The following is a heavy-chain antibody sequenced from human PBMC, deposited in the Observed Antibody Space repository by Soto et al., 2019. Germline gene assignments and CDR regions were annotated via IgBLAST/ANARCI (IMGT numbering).Heavy chain of an antibody. D-gene: IGHD5-12*01. CDR3: AKGDNLGPKTGYAFDP. V-gene: IGHV6-1*01. Sequence: SQTLSLTCAISGDSVPSNTASWNWIRQSPSRGLEWLGRTYFRSKWYNDYAVSVKSRIIINPDTSNNQFSLQLNSVTPEDTAVYFCAKGDNLGPKTGYAFDPWGQGTLVTVSS. CDR2: TYFRSKWYN. J-gene: IGHJ5*02. CDR1: GDSVPSNTAS.